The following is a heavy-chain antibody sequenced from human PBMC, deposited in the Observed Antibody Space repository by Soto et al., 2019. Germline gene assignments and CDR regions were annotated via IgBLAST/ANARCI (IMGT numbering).Heavy chain of an antibody. CDR1: GYTFSNYG. V-gene: IGHV1-18*01. CDR3: SRFIMAGGLFDPNYYHGMDV. J-gene: IGHJ6*02. Sequence: QVQLVQSGAEVKKPGASVTVSCKTSGYTFSNYGINWVRQAPGQGLEWMGWISGYNGNTNYAQTVQGRVTMTTDTSTGTVYMELRSLKSDDTDIYYCSRFIMAGGLFDPNYYHGMDVWGQGTTVTVAS. CDR2: ISGYNGNT. D-gene: IGHD3-10*01.